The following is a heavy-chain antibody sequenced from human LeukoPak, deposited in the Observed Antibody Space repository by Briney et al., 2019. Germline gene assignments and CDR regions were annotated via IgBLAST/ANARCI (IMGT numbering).Heavy chain of an antibody. CDR1: GYACTSYY. V-gene: IGHV1-46*01. CDR2: INPSGGST. D-gene: IGHD3-22*01. CDR3: ARDRSSGYQFDY. J-gene: IGHJ4*02. Sequence: ASVKVSCKASGYACTSYYMHWVRQAPGQGLEWMGIINPSGGSTSYAQKFQGRVTMTRDTSTSTVYMELSSLRSEDTAVYYCARDRSSGYQFDYWGQGTLVTVSS.